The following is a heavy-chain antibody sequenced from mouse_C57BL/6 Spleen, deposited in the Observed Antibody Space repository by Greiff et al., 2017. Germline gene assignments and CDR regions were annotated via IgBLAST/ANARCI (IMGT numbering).Heavy chain of an antibody. D-gene: IGHD1-1*01. CDR1: GYTFTSYW. CDR2: IDPSDSYT. CDR3: ARRAVVDMDY. J-gene: IGHJ4*01. Sequence: QVQLQQPGAELVKPGASVKLSCKASGYTFTSYWMQWVKQRPGQGLEWIGEIDPSDSYTNYNQKFKGKATLTVDTASSTAYMQLSSLASEDSAVYYCARRAVVDMDYWGQGTSVTVSS. V-gene: IGHV1-50*01.